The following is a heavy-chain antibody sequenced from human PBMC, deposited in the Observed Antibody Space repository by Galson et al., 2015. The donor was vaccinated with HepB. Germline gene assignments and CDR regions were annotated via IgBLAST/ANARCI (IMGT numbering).Heavy chain of an antibody. CDR1: DGSISTNY. D-gene: IGHD2-15*01. Sequence: LSLTCTVSDGSISTNYWSWIRQPPGKGLEWIGYIHYSGITNYNPSLKNRVTISLDTSKNQFSLNLSSVTAADTAVYYCVRVGNTADKGWFDPWGQGTLVTVSS. CDR2: IHYSGIT. J-gene: IGHJ5*02. V-gene: IGHV4-59*01. CDR3: VRVGNTADKGWFDP.